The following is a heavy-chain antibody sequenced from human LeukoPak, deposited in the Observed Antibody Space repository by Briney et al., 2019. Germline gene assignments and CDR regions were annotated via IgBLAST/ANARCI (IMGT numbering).Heavy chain of an antibody. CDR2: IKQDGSEK. V-gene: IGHV3-7*01. D-gene: IGHD2-15*01. J-gene: IGHJ4*02. CDR3: AREGLPSGATKIFDY. CDR1: GFTFSSYW. Sequence: GGSLRLSCAASGFTFSSYWMSWVRQAPGKGLEWVANIKQDGSEKYYVDSVKGRFTVSRDNAKNSLYLEMNSLRAEDTAVYYCAREGLPSGATKIFDYWGQGTLVAVSS.